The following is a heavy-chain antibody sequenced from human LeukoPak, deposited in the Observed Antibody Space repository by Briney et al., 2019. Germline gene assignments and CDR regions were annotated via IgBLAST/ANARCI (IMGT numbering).Heavy chain of an antibody. D-gene: IGHD6-19*01. J-gene: IGHJ4*02. CDR3: ARGRSGWFSYYFDY. V-gene: IGHV4-4*09. CDR1: GGSISSYY. CDR2: IYPSGST. Sequence: SETLSLTCTVSGGSISSYYWSWIRQPPGKGLEWIGYIYPSGSTSYNPSLESRVTISVDTSKNQFSLKLSSVTAADTAVYYCARGRSGWFSYYFDYWGQGTLVTVSS.